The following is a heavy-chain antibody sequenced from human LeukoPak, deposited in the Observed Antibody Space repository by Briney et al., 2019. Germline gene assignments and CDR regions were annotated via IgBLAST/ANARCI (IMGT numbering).Heavy chain of an antibody. CDR3: AKARRGYSYGIFDS. V-gene: IGHV3-9*01. Sequence: GGSLRLSCAASGFTFDDYAMHWVRQAPGKGLEWVSGISWNSGSIGYADSVKGRFTISRDNAKNSLYLQMNSLRAEDTSLYYCAKARRGYSYGIFDSWGQGTLVTVSS. J-gene: IGHJ4*02. CDR1: GFTFDDYA. D-gene: IGHD5-18*01. CDR2: ISWNSGSI.